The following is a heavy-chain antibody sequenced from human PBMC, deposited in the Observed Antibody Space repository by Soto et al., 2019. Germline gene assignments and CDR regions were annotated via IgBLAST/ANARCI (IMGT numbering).Heavy chain of an antibody. CDR3: ARDRDGGSFDY. Sequence: GGSLRLSCAASGFSLRTYAMNWVRQAPGKGLEWLSFITSNSRTIFYADTVKGRFTVSSDNAQNSLYLQMNGLKDEDTAVYSCARDRDGGSFDYWGQGTLVTVSS. CDR1: GFSLRTYA. J-gene: IGHJ4*02. CDR2: ITSNSRTI. D-gene: IGHD3-16*01. V-gene: IGHV3-48*02.